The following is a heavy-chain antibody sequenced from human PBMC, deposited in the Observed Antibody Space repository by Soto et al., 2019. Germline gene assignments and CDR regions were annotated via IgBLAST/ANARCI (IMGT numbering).Heavy chain of an antibody. CDR1: GGTFSSYA. Sequence: ASVKVSCKASGGTFSSYAISWVRQAPGQGLEWMGGIIPIFGTANYAQKFQGRVTITADESTSTAYMELSSLRSEDTAVYYCAREDYGGNLLAYYYYGMDVWGQGTTVTVSS. CDR2: IIPIFGTA. CDR3: AREDYGGNLLAYYYYGMDV. V-gene: IGHV1-69*13. J-gene: IGHJ6*02. D-gene: IGHD4-17*01.